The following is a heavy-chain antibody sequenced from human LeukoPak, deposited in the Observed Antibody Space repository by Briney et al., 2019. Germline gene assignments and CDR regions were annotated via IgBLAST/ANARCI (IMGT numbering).Heavy chain of an antibody. CDR1: GGSISSYY. Sequence: PSETLSLTCTVSGGSISSYYWSWIRQPPGKGLEWIGYIYYSVSTNYNPSLKSQVTISVDTSKNQFSLKLSSVTAADTAVYYCASGNYYYYGMDVWGQGTTVTVSS. J-gene: IGHJ6*02. V-gene: IGHV4-59*08. CDR3: ASGNYYYYGMDV. CDR2: IYYSVST.